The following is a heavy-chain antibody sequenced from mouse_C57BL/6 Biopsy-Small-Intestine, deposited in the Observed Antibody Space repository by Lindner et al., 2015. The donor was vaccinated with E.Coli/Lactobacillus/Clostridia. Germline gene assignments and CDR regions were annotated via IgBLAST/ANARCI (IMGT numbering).Heavy chain of an antibody. CDR1: GYPFTKYY. V-gene: IGHV14-1*02. Sequence: SVKVSCKASGYPFTKYYMHWVRQAPGQGPEWMGWIDPRNGHTTYAQNFQGRVTMTRDTSTTTAYLDLTNLRSDDTAVYYCARDPGRPGRYWYFDLWGRGTLLTVSS. J-gene: IGHJ2*01. D-gene: IGHD1-1*02. CDR3: ARDPGRPGRYWYFDL. CDR2: IDPRNGHT.